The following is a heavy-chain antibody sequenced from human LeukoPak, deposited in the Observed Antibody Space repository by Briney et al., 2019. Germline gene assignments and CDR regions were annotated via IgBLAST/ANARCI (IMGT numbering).Heavy chain of an antibody. CDR3: ARGGNYYDRSGYYSGQALDI. J-gene: IGHJ3*02. CDR1: GFSVSSNY. CDR2: MYSGGTT. D-gene: IGHD3-22*01. Sequence: PGGSLRLSCAASGFSVSSNYMNWVRQAPGKGLEWVSVMYSGGTTYYADSMKGRFTLSRDKSENTLYLQMNSLRAQDTAVYYCARGGNYYDRSGYYSGQALDIWGQGTMVTVSS. V-gene: IGHV3-53*01.